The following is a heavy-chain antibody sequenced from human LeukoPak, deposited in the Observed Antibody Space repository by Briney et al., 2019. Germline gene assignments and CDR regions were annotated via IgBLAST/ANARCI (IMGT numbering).Heavy chain of an antibody. J-gene: IGHJ6*02. CDR2: IYSGGST. CDR3: ARGYTPRGYGMDV. D-gene: IGHD3-16*02. V-gene: IGHV3-53*01. CDR1: EFTVSSNY. Sequence: PGGSLRLSCAASEFTVSSNYMSWVRQAPGKGLEWVSIIYSGGSTYYADSVKGRFTISRDNSKNTPYLQMNSLRAEDTAVYYCARGYTPRGYGMDVWGQGTTVTVSS.